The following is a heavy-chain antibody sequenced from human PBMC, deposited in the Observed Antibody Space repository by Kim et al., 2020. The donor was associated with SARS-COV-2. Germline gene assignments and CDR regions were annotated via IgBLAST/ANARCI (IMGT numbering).Heavy chain of an antibody. CDR1: GYTFTSYY. V-gene: IGHV1-46*01. CDR2: INPSGGST. J-gene: IGHJ4*02. CDR3: ARDPTVAGGPGGGFDY. Sequence: ASVKVSCKASGYTFTSYYMHWVRQAPGQGLEWMGIINPSGGSTSYAQKFQGRVTMTRDTSTSTVYMELSSLRSEDTAVYYCARDPTVAGGPGGGFDYWGQGTLVTVSS. D-gene: IGHD6-19*01.